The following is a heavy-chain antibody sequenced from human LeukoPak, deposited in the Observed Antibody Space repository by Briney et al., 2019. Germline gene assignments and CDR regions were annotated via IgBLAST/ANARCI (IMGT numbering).Heavy chain of an antibody. CDR3: ARVDDYGDYFYYYYYMDV. Sequence: GASVKASCKASGYTFTSYGISWVRQAPGQGLEWMGWISAYNGNTNYAQKLQGRVTMTTDTSTSTAYMELRSLRSDDTAVYYCARVDDYGDYFYYYYYMDVWGKGTTVTVSS. CDR2: ISAYNGNT. J-gene: IGHJ6*03. V-gene: IGHV1-18*01. D-gene: IGHD4-17*01. CDR1: GYTFTSYG.